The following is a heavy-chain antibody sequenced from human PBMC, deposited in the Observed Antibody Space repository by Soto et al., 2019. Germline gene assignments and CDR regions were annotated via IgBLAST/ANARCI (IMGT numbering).Heavy chain of an antibody. V-gene: IGHV3-74*01. CDR1: GFTFNSDW. CDR2: ISGNGNST. CDR3: AKEADISGYHPDY. Sequence: GGSLRLSCAASGFTFNSDWMHWVRQAPGKELVWVSVISGNGNSTNYADSVKGRSTISRDNAKNTLYLQVNSLRAEYTAVYYCAKEADISGYHPDYWGQGTQVTVSS. J-gene: IGHJ4*02. D-gene: IGHD3-22*01.